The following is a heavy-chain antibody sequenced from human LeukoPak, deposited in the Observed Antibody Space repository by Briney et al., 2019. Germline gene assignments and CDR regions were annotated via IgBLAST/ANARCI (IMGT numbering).Heavy chain of an antibody. CDR1: GGSISSGGYS. Sequence: SETLSLTCAVSGGSISSGGYSWSWIRQPPGKGREWIGYIYHSGSTYYNPSLKSRVTISVDRSKNQFSLKLSSVTAADTAVYYCARDLGSGPNWYFDLWGRGTLVTVSS. D-gene: IGHD3-10*01. CDR2: IYHSGST. CDR3: ARDLGSGPNWYFDL. V-gene: IGHV4-30-2*01. J-gene: IGHJ2*01.